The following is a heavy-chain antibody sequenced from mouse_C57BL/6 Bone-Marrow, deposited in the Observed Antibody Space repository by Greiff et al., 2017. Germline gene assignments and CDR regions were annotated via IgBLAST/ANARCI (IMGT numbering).Heavy chain of an antibody. V-gene: IGHV1-87*01. CDR1: YTFSRRVH. D-gene: IGHD1-1*01. Sequence: VQLQQSGPELARPWASVKISCQAFYTFSRRVHFAIRDTNYWMQWVTQRPGQGLEWIGALYPGNGDTSYNQKFKGKATLTADKSSSTAYMQLSSVTSEDSAVYYCAWDYGSTSYAMDYWGQGTSVTVSS. CDR2: GQGLEWIG. CDR3: SEDSAVYYCAWDYGSTSYAMDY. J-gene: IGHJ4*01.